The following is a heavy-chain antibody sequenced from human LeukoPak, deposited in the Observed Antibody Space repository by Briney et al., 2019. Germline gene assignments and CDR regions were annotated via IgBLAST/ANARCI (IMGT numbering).Heavy chain of an antibody. D-gene: IGHD6-13*01. CDR3: ARGGGRIAAAGYYFDY. Sequence: GGSLRLSCAASGLTFSSYSMNWVRQAPGKGLEWVSSISSSSYIYYADSVKGRFTISRDNAKNSLYLQMNSLRAEDTAVYYCARGGGRIAAAGYYFDYWGQGTLVTVSS. CDR1: GLTFSSYS. CDR2: ISSSSYI. J-gene: IGHJ4*02. V-gene: IGHV3-21*01.